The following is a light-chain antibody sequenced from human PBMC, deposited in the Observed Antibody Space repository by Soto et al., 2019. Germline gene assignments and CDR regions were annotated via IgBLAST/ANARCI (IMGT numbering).Light chain of an antibody. CDR1: SSNIGNNY. J-gene: IGLJ1*01. V-gene: IGLV1-51*02. CDR2: ENN. CDR3: GTWDSSLSFYV. Sequence: QSALTQPPSVSAAPGQKVTISCSGSSSNIGNNYVSWYQQLPGTAPKLLIYENNKRPSGIPDRFSGSKSGTSATLGITGLQTGDEADYYCGTWDSSLSFYVFGTGTKVTDL.